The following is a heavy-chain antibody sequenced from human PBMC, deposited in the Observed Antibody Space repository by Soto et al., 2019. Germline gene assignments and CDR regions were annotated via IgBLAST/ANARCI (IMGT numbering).Heavy chain of an antibody. CDR2: IYHSGST. Sequence: QVQLQESGPGLVKPSGTLSLTCAVSGASIRSSHWWSWVRQPPGKGLEWIGEIYHSGSTYYNASLKSRVAISLDKYKNQFSLKLRSVTAADTAVYYCVRKDYCDWFFDLWCRGTLVTVSS. D-gene: IGHD4-17*01. V-gene: IGHV4-4*02. CDR3: VRKDYCDWFFDL. CDR1: GASIRSSHW. J-gene: IGHJ2*01.